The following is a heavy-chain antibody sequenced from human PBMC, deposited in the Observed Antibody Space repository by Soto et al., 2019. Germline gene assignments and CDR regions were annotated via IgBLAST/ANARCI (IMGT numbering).Heavy chain of an antibody. CDR1: GFTFSSYA. V-gene: IGHV3-23*01. D-gene: IGHD2-2*01. CDR3: AKEKGVVPKTQPIDF. CDR2: ISGSGGST. Sequence: EVQLLESGGGLVQPGGSLRLSCAASGFTFSSYAMSWVRQTPGRGLEWVSAISGSGGSTYYADSVKGRFTISRDNSKNTLYLQMNSLRAEDTAVYYCAKEKGVVPKTQPIDFWGQGTLVTVSS. J-gene: IGHJ4*02.